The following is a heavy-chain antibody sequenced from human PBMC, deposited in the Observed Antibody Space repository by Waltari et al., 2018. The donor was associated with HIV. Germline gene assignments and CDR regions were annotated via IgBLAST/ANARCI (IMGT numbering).Heavy chain of an antibody. CDR1: GVTFSTYR. J-gene: IGHJ4*02. D-gene: IGHD6-19*01. CDR3: ARDGARQWLVQGGFDY. V-gene: IGHV3-21*01. CDR2: ISSSSRYI. Sequence: EVQLVESGGGLVTPGGSLRLSCAVSGVTFSTYRMIWVRQAPGKGLEWVSCISSSSRYIYYADSVKGRFTISRDNAKNSLFLQMDSLRAEDTAVYYCARDGARQWLVQGGFDYWGQGALVTVSS.